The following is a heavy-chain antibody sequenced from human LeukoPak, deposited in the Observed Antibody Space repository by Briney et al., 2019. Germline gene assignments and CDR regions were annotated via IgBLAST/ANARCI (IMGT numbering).Heavy chain of an antibody. CDR1: GFTFSSYW. J-gene: IGHJ6*03. D-gene: IGHD3-10*01. CDR3: AKDYYGSGSYYRYYYYYYYYMDV. V-gene: IGHV3-74*01. CDR2: INSDGSST. Sequence: PGGSLRLSCAASGFTFSSYWMHWVRQAPGKGLVWVSRINSDGSSTSYADSVKGRFTISRDNAKNTLYLQMNSLRAEDTAVYYCAKDYYGSGSYYRYYYYYYYYMDVWGKGTTVAISS.